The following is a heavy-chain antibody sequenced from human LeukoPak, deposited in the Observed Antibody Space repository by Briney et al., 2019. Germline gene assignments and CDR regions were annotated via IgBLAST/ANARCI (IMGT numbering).Heavy chain of an antibody. D-gene: IGHD2-2*01. Sequence: SETLSLTCTVSGGSISSYYWSWIRQPPGKGLEWIGYIYYSESTNYNPSLKSRVTISVDTSKNQFSLKLSSVTAADTAVYYCAREREGYHYGMDVWGQGTTVTVSS. CDR3: AREREGYHYGMDV. CDR1: GGSISSYY. V-gene: IGHV4-59*01. CDR2: IYYSEST. J-gene: IGHJ6*02.